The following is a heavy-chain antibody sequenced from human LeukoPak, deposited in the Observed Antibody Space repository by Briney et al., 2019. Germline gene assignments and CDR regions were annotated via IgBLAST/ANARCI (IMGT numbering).Heavy chain of an antibody. J-gene: IGHJ6*03. D-gene: IGHD3-16*01. CDR2: IYYSGST. V-gene: IGHV4-59*01. CDR3: ARRGSVLGRYYYYMDV. Sequence: PSETLSLTCTVSGGSISSYYWSWIRQPPGKGLEWIGYIYYSGSTNYNPSLKSRVTISVDTSKNQFSLKLSSVTAADTAVYYCARRGSVLGRYYYYMDVWGKGTTVTVSS. CDR1: GGSISSYY.